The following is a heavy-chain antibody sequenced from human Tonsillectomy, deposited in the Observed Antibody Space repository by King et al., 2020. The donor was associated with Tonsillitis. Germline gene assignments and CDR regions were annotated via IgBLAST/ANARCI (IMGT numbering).Heavy chain of an antibody. D-gene: IGHD2-21*01. CDR2: IKQGGSEK. V-gene: IGHV3-7*04. CDR3: ARDEAYSSFDY. J-gene: IGHJ4*02. Sequence: VQLVESGGGLVQPGGSLKLSCAASQFTFSSSWMTWVRQAPGKGLQWVATIKQGGSEKYYADSVKGRFSVSRDNAKKSLALQMSSLRSDDTALYYCARDEAYSSFDYWGQGTLVTVSS. CDR1: QFTFSSSW.